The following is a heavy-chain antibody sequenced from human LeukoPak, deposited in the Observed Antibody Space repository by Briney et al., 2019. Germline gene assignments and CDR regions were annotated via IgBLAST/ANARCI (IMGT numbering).Heavy chain of an antibody. CDR1: GFSFSSYW. V-gene: IGHV3-7*01. CDR2: IKQDGSEK. Sequence: GGSLRLSCAASGFSFSSYWMSWVRQAPGKGLEWVANIKQDGSEKYYVDSVKGRFTISRDNAKNSLYLQMNSLRAEDTAVYYCARDPYSGSYGNYYYYFMDVWGKGTTVTISS. J-gene: IGHJ6*03. CDR3: ARDPYSGSYGNYYYYFMDV. D-gene: IGHD1-26*01.